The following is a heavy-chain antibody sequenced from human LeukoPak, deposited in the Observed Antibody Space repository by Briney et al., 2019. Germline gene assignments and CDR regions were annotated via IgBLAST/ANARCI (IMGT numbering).Heavy chain of an antibody. D-gene: IGHD3-10*01. Sequence: PGGSLRLSRAASGFTFSGYGMHWVRQAPGKGLEWVAVISYDGSNKYYADSVKGRFTISRDNSKNTLYLQMNSLRAEDTAVYYCAKAGIGAAIAYFDYWGQGTLVTVSS. J-gene: IGHJ4*02. V-gene: IGHV3-30*18. CDR1: GFTFSGYG. CDR2: ISYDGSNK. CDR3: AKAGIGAAIAYFDY.